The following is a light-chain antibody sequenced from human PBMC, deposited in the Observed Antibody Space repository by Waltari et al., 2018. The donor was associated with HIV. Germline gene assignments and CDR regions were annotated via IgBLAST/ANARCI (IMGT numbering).Light chain of an antibody. J-gene: IGKJ4*01. CDR2: WAS. Sequence: DIVMTQSPDSPAVSLGERATINCKSSQSVLSSSNNKNYLGWYQQKSGQPPKLLIYWASTRESGVPDRFSGSGSGTDFTLTISSLQAEDVAVYYCQQYYSTPLTFGGGTKVEIK. V-gene: IGKV4-1*01. CDR3: QQYYSTPLT. CDR1: QSVLSSSNNKNY.